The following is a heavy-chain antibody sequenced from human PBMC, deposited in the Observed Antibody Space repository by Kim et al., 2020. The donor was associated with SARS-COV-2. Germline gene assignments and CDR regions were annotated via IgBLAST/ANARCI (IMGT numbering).Heavy chain of an antibody. Sequence: GGSLRLSCAASGFTFSHYWMSWVRQAPGKGLEWVANIKPDGSGTFYGDSVKGRFTTSRDNAKNSVYLQMNGLRVEDTGVYYCARGSADGMGVWGQGTTV. J-gene: IGHJ6*02. CDR1: GFTFSHYW. CDR3: ARGSADGMGV. D-gene: IGHD3-10*01. V-gene: IGHV3-7*01. CDR2: IKPDGSGT.